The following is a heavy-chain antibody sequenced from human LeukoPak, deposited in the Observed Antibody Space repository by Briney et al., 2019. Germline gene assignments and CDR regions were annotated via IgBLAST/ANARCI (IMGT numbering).Heavy chain of an antibody. CDR3: ARESKGRSKIDY. V-gene: IGHV3-7*01. CDR1: GFTFSSYW. CDR2: INKDGSER. Sequence: GGSLRLSCAASGFTFSSYWMSWVRQAPGKGLEWVANINKDGSERYNVDSVKGRFTISRDNANKSLYLQMNSLRAEDTSVYYCARESKGRSKIDYWGQGTLVTVSS. D-gene: IGHD4-17*01. J-gene: IGHJ4*02.